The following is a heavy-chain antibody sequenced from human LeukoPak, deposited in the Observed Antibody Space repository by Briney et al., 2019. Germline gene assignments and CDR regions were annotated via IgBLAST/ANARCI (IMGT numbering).Heavy chain of an antibody. V-gene: IGHV4-59*01. CDR1: GGSISSYY. Sequence: SSETLSLTCTVSGGSISSYYWSWIRQPPGKRLEWIGYIYYSGSTNYNPSLKSRVTISVDTSKNRFSLKLSSMTAADTAVYYCARVGYSSGLDYWGQGTLVTVSS. CDR2: IYYSGST. CDR3: ARVGYSSGLDY. J-gene: IGHJ4*02. D-gene: IGHD6-19*01.